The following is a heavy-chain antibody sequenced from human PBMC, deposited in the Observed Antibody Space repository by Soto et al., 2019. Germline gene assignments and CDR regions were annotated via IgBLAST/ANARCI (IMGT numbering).Heavy chain of an antibody. CDR3: ARGGLYDLWSGLFD. Sequence: SETLSLTCSVSGAAVTSGDYYWNWIRQTPGTGLEWLGYMHDSGTTSYNPSLKSRVTISRDTSKNQFSLKLTSVSAADTAVYFCARGGLYDLWSGLFDWGQGIRVTVSS. CDR1: GAAVTSGDYY. J-gene: IGHJ4*02. CDR2: MHDSGTT. V-gene: IGHV4-30-4*01. D-gene: IGHD3-3*01.